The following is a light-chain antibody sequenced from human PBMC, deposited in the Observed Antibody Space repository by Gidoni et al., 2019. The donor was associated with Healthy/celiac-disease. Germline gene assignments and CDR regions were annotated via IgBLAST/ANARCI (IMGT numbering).Light chain of an antibody. CDR3: QQHYSWPST. J-gene: IGKJ4*01. CDR1: QGISSY. Sequence: EIWLTQSPSILSASPGERVTLDCRTSQGISSYLAWYQQKPGQAPGLLIYAASNWPTGIPARFSGSGSGTDFTLTISSLQSEDFAAYYCQQHYSWPSTFGGXTKLEIK. CDR2: AAS. V-gene: IGKV3-11*01.